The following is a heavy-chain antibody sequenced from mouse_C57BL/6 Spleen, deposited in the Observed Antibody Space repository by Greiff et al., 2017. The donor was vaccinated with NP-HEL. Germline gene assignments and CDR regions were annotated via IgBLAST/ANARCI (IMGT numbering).Heavy chain of an antibody. D-gene: IGHD2-4*01. CDR3: TKIYYDYDGFGAMDY. CDR1: GFTFSSYA. V-gene: IGHV5-9-1*02. Sequence: EVQRVESGEGLVKPGGSLKLSCAASGFTFSSYAMSWVRQTPEKRLEWVAYISSGGDYIYYADTVKGRFTISRDNARNTLYLQMSSLKSEDTAMYYCTKIYYDYDGFGAMDYWGQGTSVTVSS. J-gene: IGHJ4*01. CDR2: ISSGGDYI.